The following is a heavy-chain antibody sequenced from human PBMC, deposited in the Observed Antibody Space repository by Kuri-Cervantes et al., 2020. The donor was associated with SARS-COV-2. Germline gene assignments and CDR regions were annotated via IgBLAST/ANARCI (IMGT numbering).Heavy chain of an antibody. D-gene: IGHD6-13*01. Sequence: GESLKISCAASGFTFSDYYMSWIRQAPGKGLEWVSYISSSGSTIYYADSVKGRFTISRDNAKNSLYLQMNSLRAEDTAVYYCARDRPAAGLLYYYYGMDVWGQGTTVTVSS. CDR1: GFTFSDYY. CDR2: ISSSGSTI. J-gene: IGHJ6*02. CDR3: ARDRPAAGLLYYYYGMDV. V-gene: IGHV3-11*01.